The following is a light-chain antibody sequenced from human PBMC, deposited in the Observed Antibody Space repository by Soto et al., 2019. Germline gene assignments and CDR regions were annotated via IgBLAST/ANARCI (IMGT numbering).Light chain of an antibody. V-gene: IGKV3-15*01. J-gene: IGKJ5*01. CDR3: QQYNDRPPLT. CDR2: GSF. CDR1: QSVDNN. Sequence: VMSQSPGTLSASPGESATLSCRASQSVDNNVAWYQQKPGQAPRLLIVGSFARATGTPARFSGSGSGSEFTLTISGRQSEDFAVYYSQQYNDRPPLTFGQGTRLEIK.